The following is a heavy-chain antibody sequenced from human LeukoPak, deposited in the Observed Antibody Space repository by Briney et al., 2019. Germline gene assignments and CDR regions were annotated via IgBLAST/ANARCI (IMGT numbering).Heavy chain of an antibody. V-gene: IGHV4-38-2*02. J-gene: IGHJ4*02. D-gene: IGHD1-26*01. Sequence: SETLSLTCTVSGYSISSGYYWGWIRQPPGKGLEWVGSIYHTGTTYYNSSLKSRVTISLDTSKNQFSLKLSSVTAADTAVYYCARVGYYRGQGTLVTVSS. CDR1: GYSISSGYY. CDR2: IYHTGTT. CDR3: ARVGYY.